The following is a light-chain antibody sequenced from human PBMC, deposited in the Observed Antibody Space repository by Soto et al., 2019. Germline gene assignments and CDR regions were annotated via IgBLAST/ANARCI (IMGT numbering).Light chain of an antibody. CDR3: QHRDNWPPIT. CDR1: HRVSIY. CDR2: DTS. Sequence: EIVLTHSPATLCFSPGERATLSCGASHRVSIYLAWYQQKPGQAPRLLIYDTSNRATGIPDRFSGSGSGTDFTLTISRLEPEDFAVYYCQHRDNWPPITFGQGTRLEIK. V-gene: IGKV3-11*01. J-gene: IGKJ5*01.